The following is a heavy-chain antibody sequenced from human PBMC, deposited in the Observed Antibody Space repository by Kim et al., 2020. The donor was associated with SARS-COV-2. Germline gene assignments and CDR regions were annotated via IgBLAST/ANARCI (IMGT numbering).Heavy chain of an antibody. V-gene: IGHV3-30*18. CDR1: GFSFSDYG. J-gene: IGHJ4*02. CDR3: AKGSRVRGLYDYFDA. CDR2: ISHDGSNE. D-gene: IGHD3-10*01. Sequence: GGSLRLSCAASGFSFSDYGMHWVRQSPGKGLEWVAIISHDGSNEEYVDSVKGRFTSSRDNSKNTMFLEMNSLRAEDTAVYYCAKGSRVRGLYDYFDAWGQGTLVTVSS.